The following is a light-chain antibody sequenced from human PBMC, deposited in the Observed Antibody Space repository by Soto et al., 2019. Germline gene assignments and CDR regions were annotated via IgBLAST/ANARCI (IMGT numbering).Light chain of an antibody. CDR1: QSVSSSY. J-gene: IGKJ4*01. V-gene: IGKV3-20*01. CDR3: QHYGSLVLT. Sequence: EIVLTQSPGTLSLSPGERATLSCRASQSVSSSYLAWYQQKPGQAPRLLIYGAFSKSTGIPDRFSGSGFGTDFTLTISRLEPEDLAVYYCQHYGSLVLTFGGGTKVEIK. CDR2: GAF.